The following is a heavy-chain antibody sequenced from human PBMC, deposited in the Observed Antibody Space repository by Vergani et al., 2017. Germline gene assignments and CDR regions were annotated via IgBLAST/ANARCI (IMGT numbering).Heavy chain of an antibody. CDR2: ISGSGGST. J-gene: IGHJ4*02. Sequence: EVQLLESGGGLVQPGGSLRLSCAASGFTFSSYAMSWVRQAPGTGLEWVSAISGSGGSTYYADSVKGRFTISRDNSKNTLYLQMNSLRAEDTAVYYCAKAPGVRGMHFDYWGQGTLVTVSS. V-gene: IGHV3-23*01. CDR3: AKAPGVRGMHFDY. CDR1: GFTFSSYA. D-gene: IGHD7-27*01.